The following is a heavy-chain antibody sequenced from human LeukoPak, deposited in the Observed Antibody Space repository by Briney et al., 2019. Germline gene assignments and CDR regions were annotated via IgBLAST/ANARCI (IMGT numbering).Heavy chain of an antibody. V-gene: IGHV3-21*01. D-gene: IGHD1-26*01. CDR3: VRELQPDFDY. CDR2: ISSSSNYI. CDR1: GFTFNTYS. Sequence: GGSLRLSCAASGFTFNTYSMNWVRQAPGKGVEWVSCISSSSNYIYYADSVKGRFTISRENAKNSLYLQMNSLSAEDTAVYYCVRELQPDFDYWGQGTLVTVSS. J-gene: IGHJ4*02.